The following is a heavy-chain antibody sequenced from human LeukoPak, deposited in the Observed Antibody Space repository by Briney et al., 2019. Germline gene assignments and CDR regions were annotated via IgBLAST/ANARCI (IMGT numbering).Heavy chain of an antibody. Sequence: SETLSLTCTVSGSSISSYHWSWIRQPPGKGLEWIGYIYYSGSTNYNPSLKSRVTISVDTSKNQFSLKLGSVTAADTAVFYCARDSSTTNTFDIWGQGTMVTVSS. J-gene: IGHJ3*02. CDR2: IYYSGST. CDR3: ARDSSTTNTFDI. V-gene: IGHV4-59*01. D-gene: IGHD6-13*01. CDR1: GSSISSYH.